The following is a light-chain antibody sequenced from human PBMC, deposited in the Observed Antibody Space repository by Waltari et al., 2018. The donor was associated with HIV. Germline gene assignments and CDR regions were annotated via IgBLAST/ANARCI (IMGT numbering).Light chain of an antibody. J-gene: IGLJ1*01. V-gene: IGLV2-14*01. Sequence: LTQPASVSGSPGQSITISCTGTSSDVGGYNYVSWYQQHPGKAPKLMIYEVSNRPSGVSNRFSGSKSGNTASLTISGLQAEDEADYYCSSYTSSSTRVFGTGTKVTVL. CDR3: SSYTSSSTRV. CDR2: EVS. CDR1: SSDVGGYNY.